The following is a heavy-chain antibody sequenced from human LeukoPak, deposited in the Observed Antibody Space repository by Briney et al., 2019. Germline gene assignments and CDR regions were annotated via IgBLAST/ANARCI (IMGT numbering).Heavy chain of an antibody. Sequence: GASVKVSCKVSGYTLTELSMHWVRQAPGKGLEWMGGFDPEDGETIYAQKFQGRVTMTEDTSTDTAYMGLSSLRSEDTAVYYCATAPGWFGVWDFDYWGQGTLVTVSS. V-gene: IGHV1-24*01. CDR1: GYTLTELS. J-gene: IGHJ4*02. CDR3: ATAPGWFGVWDFDY. CDR2: FDPEDGET. D-gene: IGHD3-10*01.